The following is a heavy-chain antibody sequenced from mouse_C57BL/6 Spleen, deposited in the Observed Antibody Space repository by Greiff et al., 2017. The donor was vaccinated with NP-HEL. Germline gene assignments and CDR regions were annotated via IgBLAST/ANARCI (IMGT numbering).Heavy chain of an antibody. J-gene: IGHJ2*01. V-gene: IGHV1-52*01. Sequence: QVQLQQPGAELVRPGSSVKLSCKASGYTFTSYWMHWVKQRPIQGLEWIGNIDPSDSETNYNQKFKDKATLTVDKSSSTAYMQLSSLASEDSAVYYCAREEDGWGQGTTLTVSS. CDR2: IDPSDSET. CDR3: AREEDG. CDR1: GYTFTSYW.